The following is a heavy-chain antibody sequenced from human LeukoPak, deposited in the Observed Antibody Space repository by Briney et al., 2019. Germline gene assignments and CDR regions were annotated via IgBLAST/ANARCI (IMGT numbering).Heavy chain of an antibody. V-gene: IGHV1-69*04. CDR2: IIPLLGIA. Sequence: SVKVSCKASEGTFSSYAISWVRQAPGQGLAWMGRIIPLLGIANYAQKFQGRVTITADKSTSTAYMELSSLRSEDTAVYYCAREAIRLRLGELSLLGYFDYWGQGTLVTVSS. CDR1: EGTFSSYA. J-gene: IGHJ4*02. D-gene: IGHD3-16*02. CDR3: AREAIRLRLGELSLLGYFDY.